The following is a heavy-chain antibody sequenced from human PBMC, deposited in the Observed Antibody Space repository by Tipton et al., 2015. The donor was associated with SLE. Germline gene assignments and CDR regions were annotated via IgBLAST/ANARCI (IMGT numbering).Heavy chain of an antibody. Sequence: QLVQSGAEVKKPGASVKVSCKAAGYTFTSYDINWVRQATGQGLEWMGWMNPNSGNTVYAQKIQGRVTMTRNTSISTAYMELSSLRSEDTAVYYCARGRAGPLGSSWYYDAFDIWGQGTMVTVSS. D-gene: IGHD6-13*01. CDR3: ARGRAGPLGSSWYYDAFDI. J-gene: IGHJ3*02. V-gene: IGHV1-8*01. CDR1: GYTFTSYD. CDR2: MNPNSGNT.